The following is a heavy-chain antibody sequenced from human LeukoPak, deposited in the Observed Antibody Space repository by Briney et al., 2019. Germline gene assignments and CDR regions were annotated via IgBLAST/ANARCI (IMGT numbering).Heavy chain of an antibody. CDR2: IRYDGSDK. J-gene: IGHJ4*02. CDR1: GFTFSNYG. D-gene: IGHD3-3*01. Sequence: GGSLRLSCAASGFTFSNYGMHWVRQAPGKGLEWVAFIRYDGSDKYYADSVKGRFTISRDNPKNTLYIQMNSLRVEDTAMYYCAKGQLFGDYWGQGTLVTVSS. CDR3: AKGQLFGDY. V-gene: IGHV3-30*02.